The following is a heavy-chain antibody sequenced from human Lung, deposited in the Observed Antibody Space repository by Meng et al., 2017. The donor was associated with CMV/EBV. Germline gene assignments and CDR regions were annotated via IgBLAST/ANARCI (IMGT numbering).Heavy chain of an antibody. V-gene: IGHV4-34*01. CDR1: GGFFTGYD. CDR2: INHGGNT. Sequence: TLSLTCGVYGGFFTGYDWTWIRQFPGKGLEWIGHINHGGNTNYNPSLKRRLTLSIDTSKNQFSLRLSSVTATDTAIYYCGRGRKPDYWGQGTLVTVSS. J-gene: IGHJ4*02. CDR3: GRGRKPDY.